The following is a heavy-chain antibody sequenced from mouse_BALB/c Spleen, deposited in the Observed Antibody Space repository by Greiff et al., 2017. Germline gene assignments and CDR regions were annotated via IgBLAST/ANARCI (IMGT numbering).Heavy chain of an antibody. Sequence: VQLQQSGAELVRPGVSVKISCKGSGYTFTDYAMHWVKQSHAKSLEWIGVISTYYGDASYNQKFKGKATMTVDKSSSTAYMELARLTSEDSAIYYCARGDYYGSSLYAMDYWGQGTSVTVSS. J-gene: IGHJ4*01. CDR3: ARGDYYGSSLYAMDY. CDR2: ISTYYGDA. CDR1: GYTFTDYA. V-gene: IGHV1S137*01. D-gene: IGHD1-1*01.